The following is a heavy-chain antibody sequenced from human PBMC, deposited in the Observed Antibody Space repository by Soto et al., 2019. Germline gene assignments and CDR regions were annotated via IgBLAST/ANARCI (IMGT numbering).Heavy chain of an antibody. D-gene: IGHD1-26*01. CDR3: ARDGSGSYPTPLNWFDP. J-gene: IGHJ5*02. CDR2: IIPIFGTA. V-gene: IGHV1-69*13. Sequence: SVKVSCKASGGTFSSYAISWVRQAPGQGLEWMGGIIPIFGTANYAQKFQGRVTITADESTSTAYMELSSLRSEDTAVYYCARDGSGSYPTPLNWFDPWGQGTLVTVSS. CDR1: GGTFSSYA.